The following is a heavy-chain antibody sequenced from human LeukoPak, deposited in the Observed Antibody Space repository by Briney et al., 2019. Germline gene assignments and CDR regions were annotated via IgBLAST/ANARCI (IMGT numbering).Heavy chain of an antibody. V-gene: IGHV1-2*02. J-gene: IGHJ3*02. CDR3: AIAVAGTEAFDI. D-gene: IGHD6-19*01. CDR1: GYTFTGYY. Sequence: ASVKVSRKASGYTFTGYYIHWVRQAPGQGLEWMGWINPNSGGTKYAQKFQGRVTMTRDTSISTAYMELSRLRSDDTAVYYCAIAVAGTEAFDIWGQGTMVTVSS. CDR2: INPNSGGT.